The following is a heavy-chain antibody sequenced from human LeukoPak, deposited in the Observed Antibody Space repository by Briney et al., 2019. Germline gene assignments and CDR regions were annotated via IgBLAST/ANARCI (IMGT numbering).Heavy chain of an antibody. CDR1: GYNFSNSW. CDR2: IYPGEFDI. V-gene: IGHV5-51*01. Sequence: GESLKISCKGSGYNFSNSWIGWVRQMPGKGLEWMGLIYPGEFDIRYSPSFQGQVTISADKSISTAYLQWKSLKASDTAMYYCARHAFHNDNSDYYFAHWGQGTLVTVSS. D-gene: IGHD3-22*01. J-gene: IGHJ4*02. CDR3: ARHAFHNDNSDYYFAH.